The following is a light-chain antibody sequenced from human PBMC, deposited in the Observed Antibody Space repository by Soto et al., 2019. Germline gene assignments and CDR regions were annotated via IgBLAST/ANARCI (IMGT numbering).Light chain of an antibody. Sequence: DIQMTQSPSSLSASVGDRVIITCRASQTISTFLNWYQQKPGEAPRVLIYDASTLQTGVPSRFSGSGYGTDFTLTISSLQPEDFASYYCQQSYNTLTWTFGQGTKGDIK. CDR3: QQSYNTLTWT. J-gene: IGKJ1*01. V-gene: IGKV1-39*01. CDR2: DAS. CDR1: QTISTF.